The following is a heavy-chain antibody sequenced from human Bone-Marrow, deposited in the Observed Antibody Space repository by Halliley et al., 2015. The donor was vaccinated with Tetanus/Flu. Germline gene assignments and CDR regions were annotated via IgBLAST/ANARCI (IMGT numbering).Heavy chain of an antibody. CDR1: GGSISSYH. D-gene: IGHD6-13*01. CDR2: IYYSGST. Sequence: LRLSCTVSGGSISSYHWSWIRQPPGKGLEWIGYIYYSGSTNYNPSLKSRVTISVDTSKNQFSLKLRSVTAADTAVYYCARVSPQKAAAITYYFDYWGRGTLVTVSS. V-gene: IGHV4-59*01. CDR3: ARVSPQKAAAITYYFDY. J-gene: IGHJ4*02.